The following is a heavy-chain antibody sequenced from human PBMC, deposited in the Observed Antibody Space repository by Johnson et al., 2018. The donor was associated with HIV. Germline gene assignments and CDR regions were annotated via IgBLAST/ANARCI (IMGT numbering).Heavy chain of an antibody. D-gene: IGHD6-6*01. Sequence: VQLVESGGGVVRPGGSVRLSCVVEGFTFDDYGMSWVRQAPGKGLEWVSGINWNGVRTGYVDSMKGRFTISRDNAKNSLYLQMNSLRAEDTAVYYCARDPEIAARADAFDIWGQGTMVTVSS. V-gene: IGHV3-20*04. CDR1: GFTFDDYG. CDR3: ARDPEIAARADAFDI. CDR2: INWNGVRT. J-gene: IGHJ3*02.